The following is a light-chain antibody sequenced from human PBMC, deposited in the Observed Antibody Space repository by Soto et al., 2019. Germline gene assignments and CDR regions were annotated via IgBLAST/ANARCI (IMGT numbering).Light chain of an antibody. CDR3: QQYNHWRSIS. J-gene: IGKJ5*01. Sequence: EIFITQSPSTVSVSKGERATLSCRASQSVSRKLAWYQHKPGQAPRLLIYDTSTRAADIPARFSGSGSGTDFTLTISSLQSEDFAVYYCQQYNHWRSISFGQGTRLEI. CDR2: DTS. CDR1: QSVSRK. V-gene: IGKV3-15*01.